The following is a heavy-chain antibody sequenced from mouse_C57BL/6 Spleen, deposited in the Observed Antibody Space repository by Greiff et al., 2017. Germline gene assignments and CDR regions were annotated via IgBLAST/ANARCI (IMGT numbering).Heavy chain of an antibody. CDR2: IYPGSGNT. CDR3: ARSDYGYDRGYDMDY. J-gene: IGHJ4*01. V-gene: IGHV1-76*01. D-gene: IGHD2-2*01. CDR1: GYTFTDYS. Sequence: QVQLQQSGAELVRPGASVKLSCTASGYTFTDYSINWVQQSPGQGLEWIARIYPGSGNTYYNEKFKGKATLTAEKSSSTDYMQLSSLTSEDSAVYFCARSDYGYDRGYDMDYWGQGTSVTVSS.